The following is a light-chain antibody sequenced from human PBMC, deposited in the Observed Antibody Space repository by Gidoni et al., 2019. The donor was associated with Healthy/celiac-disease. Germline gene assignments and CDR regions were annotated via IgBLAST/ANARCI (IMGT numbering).Light chain of an antibody. CDR1: SSDVGSYNL. Sequence: QSALTQPASVSGSPGQSITISCPGTSSDVGSYNLVSWYQQHPGKAPKLMIYEVSKRPSGVSNRFSGSKSGNTASLTTSGLQAEDEADYYCCSYAGSSTFVVFGGGTKLTVL. CDR3: CSYAGSSTFVV. J-gene: IGLJ2*01. V-gene: IGLV2-23*02. CDR2: EVS.